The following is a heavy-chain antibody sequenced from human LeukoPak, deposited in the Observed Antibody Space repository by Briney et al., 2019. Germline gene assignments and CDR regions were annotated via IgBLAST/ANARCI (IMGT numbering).Heavy chain of an antibody. CDR1: GFTFSSYA. Sequence: GGSLRLSCAASGFTFSSYAMSWVRQAPGKGLEWVSAISGSGGSTYYADSVKGRFTISRDNSKNTLYLQMNSLRAEDTAVYYCARERALPGEYYYFDYWGQGTLVTVSS. D-gene: IGHD2/OR15-2a*01. J-gene: IGHJ4*02. CDR2: ISGSGGST. CDR3: ARERALPGEYYYFDY. V-gene: IGHV3-23*01.